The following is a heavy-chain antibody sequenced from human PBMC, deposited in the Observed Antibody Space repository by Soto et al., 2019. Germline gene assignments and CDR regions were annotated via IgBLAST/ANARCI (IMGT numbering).Heavy chain of an antibody. CDR1: GFTFSSYA. CDR3: AKDTHDRITIFGVVISDFDY. CDR2: ISGSGGST. Sequence: GGSLRLSCAASGFTFSSYAMSWVRQAPGKGLEWVSAISGSGGSTYYADSVKGRFTISRDNSKNTLYLQMNSLRAEDTAVYYCAKDTHDRITIFGVVISDFDYWGQGTLVTVSS. V-gene: IGHV3-23*01. D-gene: IGHD3-3*01. J-gene: IGHJ4*02.